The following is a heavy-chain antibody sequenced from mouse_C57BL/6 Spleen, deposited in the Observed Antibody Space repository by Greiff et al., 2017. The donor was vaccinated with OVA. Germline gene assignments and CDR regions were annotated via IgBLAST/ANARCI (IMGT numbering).Heavy chain of an antibody. J-gene: IGHJ2*01. CDR3: ARRCGLFYFDY. CDR2: ISSGSSTI. Sequence: DVMLVESGGGLVKPGGSLKLSCAASGFTFSDYGMHWVRQAPEKGLEWVAYISSGSSTIYYADTVKGRFTISRDNAKNTLFLQMTSLRSEDTAMYYYARRCGLFYFDYWGQGTTLTVSS. V-gene: IGHV5-17*01. CDR1: GFTFSDYG.